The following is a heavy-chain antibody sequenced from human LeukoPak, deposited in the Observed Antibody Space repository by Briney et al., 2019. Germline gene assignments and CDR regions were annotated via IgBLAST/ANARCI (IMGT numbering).Heavy chain of an antibody. CDR2: IWYDGSNK. CDR1: GFTFSSYG. CDR3: ARVATATPAPYFDY. V-gene: IGHV3-33*01. Sequence: GGSLRLSCAASGFTFSSYGMHWVRQAPGKGLEWVAVIWYDGSNKYYADSVKGRFTISRDNSKNTLYLQMNSLRAEDTAAYYCARVATATPAPYFDYWGQGTLVTVSS. J-gene: IGHJ4*02. D-gene: IGHD2-15*01.